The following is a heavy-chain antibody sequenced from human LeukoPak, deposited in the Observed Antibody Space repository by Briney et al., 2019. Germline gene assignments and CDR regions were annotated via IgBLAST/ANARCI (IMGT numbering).Heavy chain of an antibody. V-gene: IGHV3-48*03. D-gene: IGHD2-8*01. CDR3: ARSQYARYYFDY. CDR1: GFTFSGYE. CDR2: ISSSGSTI. J-gene: IGHJ4*02. Sequence: GGSLRLSCAASGFTFSGYEMNWVRQAPGKGLEWVSYISSSGSTIYYADSVKGRFTISRDNSKNTLYLQMNSLRAEDTAVYYCARSQYARYYFDYWGQGTLVTVSS.